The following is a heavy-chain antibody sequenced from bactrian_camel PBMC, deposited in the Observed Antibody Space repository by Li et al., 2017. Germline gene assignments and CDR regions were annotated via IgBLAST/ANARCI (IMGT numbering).Heavy chain of an antibody. V-gene: IGHV3S6*01. CDR1: AYTHSSHC. CDR2: AGSDCSVT. Sequence: HVQLVESGGGSVQPGGSLRLSCAGSAYTHSSHCTGWFRQAPGKEREWVVSAGSDCSVTYADSVKDRFGIFKDSAKNTLYLQMDSLKPEDQAMYYCAANSVCLPAVIATVDSVCEYTYSGQGTQVTVS. CDR3: AANSVCLPAVIATVDSVCEYTY. D-gene: IGHD4*01. J-gene: IGHJ4*01.